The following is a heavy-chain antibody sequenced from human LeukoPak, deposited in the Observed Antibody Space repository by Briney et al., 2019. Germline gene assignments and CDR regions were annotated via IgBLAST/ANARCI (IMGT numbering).Heavy chain of an antibody. CDR3: AHTMVRGVRLGY. CDR2: IYWNDDK. CDR1: GGSISSYY. Sequence: TLSLTCTVSGGSISSYYWSWIRQPPGKALEWLALIYWNDDKRHSPSLKSRLTITKDTSKNQVVLTMTNMDPVDTATYYCAHTMVRGVRLGYWGQGTLVTVSS. D-gene: IGHD3-10*01. V-gene: IGHV2-5*01. J-gene: IGHJ4*02.